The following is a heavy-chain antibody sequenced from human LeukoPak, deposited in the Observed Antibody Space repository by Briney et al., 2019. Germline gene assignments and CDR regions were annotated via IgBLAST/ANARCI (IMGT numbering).Heavy chain of an antibody. Sequence: SETLSLTCTVSGGSISSYYWSWIRQPPGKGLEWIGYIYYSGSTNYNPSLKSRVTISVDTSKNQFSLKLSSVTAADTAVYYCARETRAVAGLLDYWGQGTLVTVSS. D-gene: IGHD6-19*01. V-gene: IGHV4-59*01. CDR1: GGSISSYY. J-gene: IGHJ4*02. CDR3: ARETRAVAGLLDY. CDR2: IYYSGST.